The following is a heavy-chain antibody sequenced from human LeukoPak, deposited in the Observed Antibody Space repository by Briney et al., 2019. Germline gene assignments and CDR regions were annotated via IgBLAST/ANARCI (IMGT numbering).Heavy chain of an antibody. J-gene: IGHJ5*02. CDR2: IYYSGST. CDR1: GGSISGYY. Sequence: SETLSLTCTVSGGSISGYYWSWIRQPPGKGLEWIGYIYYSGSTNYNPSLKSRVTISVDTSKNQFSLKLSSVTAADTAVYYCATRTYYGGNSVGWFDPWGQGTLVTVSS. CDR3: ATRTYYGGNSVGWFDP. D-gene: IGHD4-23*01. V-gene: IGHV4-59*12.